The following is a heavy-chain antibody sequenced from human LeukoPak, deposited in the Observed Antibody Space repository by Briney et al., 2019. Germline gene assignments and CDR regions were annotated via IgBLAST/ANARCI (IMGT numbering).Heavy chain of an antibody. Sequence: PSETLSLTCTVSGGSISSSSYYWGWIRQPPGKGLEWIGSIYYSGRTYYNPSLKSQVTISVDTSKNQFSLKLSSVTAADTAVYYCARLEVAGINDYWGQGTLVTVSS. CDR3: ARLEVAGINDY. CDR2: IYYSGRT. V-gene: IGHV4-39*01. D-gene: IGHD6-19*01. J-gene: IGHJ4*02. CDR1: GGSISSSSYY.